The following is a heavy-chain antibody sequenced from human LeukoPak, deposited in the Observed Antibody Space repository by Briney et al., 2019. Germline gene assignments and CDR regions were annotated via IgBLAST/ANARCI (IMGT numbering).Heavy chain of an antibody. Sequence: ASVKVSCKASGYTLTSYYMHWVRQAPGQGLEWMGIINPSGGSTSYAQKFQGRVTITADESTSTAYMELSSLRSEDTAVYYCASNKHGYSNYFDYWGQGTLVTVSS. J-gene: IGHJ4*02. V-gene: IGHV1-46*01. D-gene: IGHD3-22*01. CDR1: GYTLTSYY. CDR2: INPSGGST. CDR3: ASNKHGYSNYFDY.